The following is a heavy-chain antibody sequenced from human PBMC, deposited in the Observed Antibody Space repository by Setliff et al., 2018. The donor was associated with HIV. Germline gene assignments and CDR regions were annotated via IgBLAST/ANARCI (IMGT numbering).Heavy chain of an antibody. V-gene: IGHV1-3*01. CDR3: ASSAVAGSTPVLIYYYYGMDV. D-gene: IGHD6-19*01. J-gene: IGHJ6*02. Sequence: ASVKVSCKASGYTLTTYAMHWVRQAPGQRLEWMGWINVDNDNTKYSQKFQGGVTLTRDTSASTAYMELSGLRSEDTAVYYCASSAVAGSTPVLIYYYYGMDVWGQGTAVTVSS. CDR2: INVDNDNT. CDR1: GYTLTTYA.